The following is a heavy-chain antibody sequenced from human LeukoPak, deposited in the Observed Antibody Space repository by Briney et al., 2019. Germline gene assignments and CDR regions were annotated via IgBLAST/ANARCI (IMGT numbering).Heavy chain of an antibody. CDR3: ARRAYSSSWENDY. Sequence: GGSLRLSCAASGFTFSSYSMNWVRQAPGKGLGWVSSISSSSSYRYYGDSVKGRFTISRDNAKNSLYLQMNSLRAEDTAVYYCARRAYSSSWENDYWGQGTLVTVSS. J-gene: IGHJ4*02. D-gene: IGHD6-13*01. CDR1: GFTFSSYS. V-gene: IGHV3-21*01. CDR2: ISSSSSYR.